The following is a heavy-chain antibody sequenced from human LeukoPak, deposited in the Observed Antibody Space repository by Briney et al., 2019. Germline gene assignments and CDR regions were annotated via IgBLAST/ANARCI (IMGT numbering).Heavy chain of an antibody. CDR1: GGSISSSSYY. CDR3: ARQSMQQLGVDI. V-gene: IGHV4-39*01. CDR2: IYYSGST. D-gene: IGHD6-13*01. Sequence: PSETLSLTCTVSGGSISSSSYYWGWIRQPPGKGLEWIGSIYYSGSTYYNPSLKSRVTISVDTSKNQFSLKLSSVTAADTAVYYCARQSMQQLGVDIWGQGTMVTVSS. J-gene: IGHJ3*02.